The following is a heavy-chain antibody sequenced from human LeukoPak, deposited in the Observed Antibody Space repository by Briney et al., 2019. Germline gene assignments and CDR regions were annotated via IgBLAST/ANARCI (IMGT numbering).Heavy chain of an antibody. CDR2: IYTSGST. D-gene: IGHD2-2*01. Sequence: PSETLSLTCTGSGGSISSYYWSWIRQPAGKGLEWIGRIYTSGSTNYNPSLKSRVTMSVDTSKNQFFLKLSSVTAADTAVYYCARGSSLYNWFDPWGQGTLVTVSS. J-gene: IGHJ5*02. V-gene: IGHV4-4*07. CDR1: GGSISSYY. CDR3: ARGSSLYNWFDP.